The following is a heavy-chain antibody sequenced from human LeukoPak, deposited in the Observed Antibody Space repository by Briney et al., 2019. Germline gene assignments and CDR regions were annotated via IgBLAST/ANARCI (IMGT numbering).Heavy chain of an antibody. CDR2: IYTSGNS. D-gene: IGHD4-23*01. CDR3: ARAPGGNSPFDY. CDR1: GGSINGYY. Sequence: PSQTLSLTCTVSGGSINGYYWSWIRQPAGKGLEWIGRIYTSGNSNYNPSLKSRVTMSLDTSKNQFSLKVRSVTAADTAMYYCARAPGGNSPFDYWGQGTLVTVSS. V-gene: IGHV4-4*07. J-gene: IGHJ4*02.